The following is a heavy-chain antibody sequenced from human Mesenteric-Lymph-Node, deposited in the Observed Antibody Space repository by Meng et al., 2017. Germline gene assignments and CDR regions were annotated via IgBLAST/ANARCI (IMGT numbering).Heavy chain of an antibody. J-gene: IGHJ4*02. CDR2: IYHSGST. V-gene: IGHV4-4*02. CDR3: ASGRKYCSSTSCYGQFDY. D-gene: IGHD2-2*01. CDR1: GGSISSSNW. Sequence: QGQLQASGQGLVKPSGTLSFTCAVSGGSISSSNWWRWVRQPPGKGLEWIGEIYHSGSTNYNPSLKSRVTISVDKSKNQFSLKLSSVTAADTAVYYCASGRKYCSSTSCYGQFDYWGQGTLVTVSS.